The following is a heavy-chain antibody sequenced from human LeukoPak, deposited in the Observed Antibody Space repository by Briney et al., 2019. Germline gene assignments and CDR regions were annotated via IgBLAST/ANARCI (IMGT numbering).Heavy chain of an antibody. D-gene: IGHD1-26*01. Sequence: PSQTLSLTCAISGDSVSSNSAAWNWIRQSPSRGLEWLGRTYYRSKWYNDYAVSVKSRITINPDTSKNQFSLKLSSVTAADTAVYYCARGRGSYPFYYYYMDVWGKGTTVTVSS. CDR1: GDSVSSNSAA. CDR2: TYYRSKWYN. CDR3: ARGRGSYPFYYYYMDV. V-gene: IGHV6-1*01. J-gene: IGHJ6*03.